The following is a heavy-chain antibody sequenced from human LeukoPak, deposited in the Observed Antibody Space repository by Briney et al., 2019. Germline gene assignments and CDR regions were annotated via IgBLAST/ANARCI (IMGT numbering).Heavy chain of an antibody. CDR1: GGSISSYY. J-gene: IGHJ6*02. V-gene: IGHV4-59*12. CDR2: IYYSGST. Sequence: SETLSLTCTVSGGSISSYYWSWIRQPPGKGLEWIGYIYYSGSTNYNPSLKSRVTISVDMSKNQFSLKLSSVTAADTAVYYCARGQSGYLYYYYGMDVWGQGTTVTVSS. D-gene: IGHD3-3*01. CDR3: ARGQSGYLYYYYGMDV.